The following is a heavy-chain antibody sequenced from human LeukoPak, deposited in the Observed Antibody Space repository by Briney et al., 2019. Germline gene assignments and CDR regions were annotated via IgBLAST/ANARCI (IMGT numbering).Heavy chain of an antibody. Sequence: GGSLRLSCAASGFTFSSYSMNWVRQAPGKGLEWVSSISSSSSYIYYADSVKGRFTISRDNAKNSLYLQMNSLRAEDTAVYYCASTFVRGAFDIWGQGTMVTVSS. CDR1: GFTFSSYS. V-gene: IGHV3-21*01. CDR2: ISSSSSYI. CDR3: ASTFVRGAFDI. J-gene: IGHJ3*02. D-gene: IGHD3-10*02.